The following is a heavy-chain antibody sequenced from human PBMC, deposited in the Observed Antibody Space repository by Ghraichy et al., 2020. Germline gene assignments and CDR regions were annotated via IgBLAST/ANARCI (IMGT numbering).Heavy chain of an antibody. J-gene: IGHJ5*02. CDR1: GGSISSSSYY. D-gene: IGHD6-6*01. CDR2: IYYSGST. V-gene: IGHV4-39*01. Sequence: GSLRLSCTVSGGSISSSSYYWGWIRQPPGKGLEWIGSIYYSGSTYYNPSLKSRVTISVDTSKNQFSLKLSSVTAADTAVYYCARLIAARYNWFDPWGQGTLVTVSS. CDR3: ARLIAARYNWFDP.